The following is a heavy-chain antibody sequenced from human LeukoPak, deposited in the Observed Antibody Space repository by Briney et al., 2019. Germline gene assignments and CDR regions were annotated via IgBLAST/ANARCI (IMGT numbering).Heavy chain of an antibody. CDR3: AKAGYSGYDPLYY. CDR2: IYSGGST. Sequence: GGSLRLSCAASGFTVSSNYMSWVRQAPGKGLEWVSVIYSGGSTYYADSVKGRFTISRDNAKNSLYLQMNSLRAEDTALYYCAKAGYSGYDPLYYWGQGTLVTVSS. J-gene: IGHJ4*02. CDR1: GFTVSSNY. V-gene: IGHV3-53*05. D-gene: IGHD5-12*01.